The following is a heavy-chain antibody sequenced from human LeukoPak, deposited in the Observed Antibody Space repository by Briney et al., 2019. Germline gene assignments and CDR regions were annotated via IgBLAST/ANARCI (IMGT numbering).Heavy chain of an antibody. CDR3: ARDPDLSRGFDGEGY. D-gene: IGHD3-10*01. J-gene: IGHJ4*02. CDR2: VNQDGRQK. CDR1: AFTFSSYW. Sequence: GGSLRLSCAASAFTFSSYWMSWVRQAPGKGLEWVANVNQDGRQKNYVDSVRGRFTISRDNVKNSLYLQMNSLRAEDTAVYYCARDPDLSRGFDGEGYWGQGTLVTVSS. V-gene: IGHV3-7*05.